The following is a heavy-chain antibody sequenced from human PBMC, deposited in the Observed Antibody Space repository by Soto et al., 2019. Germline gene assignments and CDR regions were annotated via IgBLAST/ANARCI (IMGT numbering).Heavy chain of an antibody. CDR2: IYSVGSA. Sequence: EVQLVESGGGLIQPGGSLRLSCAASGFSVNSNYMSWARQAPGKGLEWVSVIYSVGSAYYADSVKGRFTISRDNSKNTLYLQMNSLRAEDTAVYYCARDRGDYWGQGTLVTVSS. CDR1: GFSVNSNY. CDR3: ARDRGDY. J-gene: IGHJ4*02. V-gene: IGHV3-53*01.